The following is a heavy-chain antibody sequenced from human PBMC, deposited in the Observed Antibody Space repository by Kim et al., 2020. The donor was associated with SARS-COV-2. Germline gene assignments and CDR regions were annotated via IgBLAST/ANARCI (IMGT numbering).Heavy chain of an antibody. CDR2: ISSSSSTI. J-gene: IGHJ4*02. V-gene: IGHV3-48*02. CDR1: GFTFSSYS. D-gene: IGHD5-18*01. Sequence: GGSLRLSCAASGFTFSSYSMNWVRQAPGKGLEWVSYISSSSSTIYYADSVKGRFTISRDNAKNSLYLQMNSLRDEDTAVYYCARDQAADTAIAPYYFDYWGQGTLVTVSS. CDR3: ARDQAADTAIAPYYFDY.